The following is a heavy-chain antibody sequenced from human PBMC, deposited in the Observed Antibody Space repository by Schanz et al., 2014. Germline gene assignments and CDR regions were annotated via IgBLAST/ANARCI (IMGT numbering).Heavy chain of an antibody. CDR2: MNPNSGDT. CDR1: GYPFTSDD. CDR3: ARVSMEFERGKSYYYDMDV. D-gene: IGHD3-10*01. V-gene: IGHV1-8*01. J-gene: IGHJ6*03. Sequence: QVQLVQSGAEVKKPGASVKVSCRASGYPFTSDDITWVRQAPGQGLEWMGWMNPNSGDTGYPRKFQDRVTMPRNTSISTAYMELNSLTSEDTAVYYCARVSMEFERGKSYYYDMDVWGRGTTVTVSS.